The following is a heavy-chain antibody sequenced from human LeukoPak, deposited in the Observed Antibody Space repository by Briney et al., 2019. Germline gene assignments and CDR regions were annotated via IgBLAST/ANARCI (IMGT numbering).Heavy chain of an antibody. V-gene: IGHV3-48*03. CDR1: GFTFSSYE. D-gene: IGHD3-22*01. CDR3: ARGRPYYYDSSGYNDY. CDR2: ISSGGSTI. Sequence: GGSLRLSCAASGFTFSSYEMNWARQAPGKGLEWVSYISSGGSTIYYADSVKGRFTISRDNAKNSLYLQMNSPRAEDTAVYYCARGRPYYYDSSGYNDYWGQGTLVTVSS. J-gene: IGHJ4*02.